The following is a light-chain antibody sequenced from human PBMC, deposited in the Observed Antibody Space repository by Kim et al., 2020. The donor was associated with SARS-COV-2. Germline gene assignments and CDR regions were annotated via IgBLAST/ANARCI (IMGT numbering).Light chain of an antibody. CDR1: SSDVGGYNY. CDR3: CSYAGSDTLWV. Sequence: QSALTQPRSVYGSPGQSVTISCTGTSSDVGGYNYVSWYQQHPGKAPKLMIYDVTKRPSGVPDRFSGSKSGNTASLTISGLQAEDEADYYCCSYAGSDTLWVFGGGTKVTVL. CDR2: DVT. J-gene: IGLJ3*02. V-gene: IGLV2-11*01.